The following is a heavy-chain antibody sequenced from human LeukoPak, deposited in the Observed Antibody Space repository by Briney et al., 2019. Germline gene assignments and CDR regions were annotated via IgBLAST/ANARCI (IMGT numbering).Heavy chain of an antibody. J-gene: IGHJ4*02. Sequence: GRSLRLSCAASGFTFSSYGMHWVRQAPGKGLEWVAVIWYDGSNKYYADSVKGRFTISRDNSKNTLYLQMNSLRAEDTAVYYCARGLRTVTTRTTHFDYWGQGTLVTVSS. V-gene: IGHV3-33*01. CDR1: GFTFSSYG. CDR3: ARGLRTVTTRTTHFDY. D-gene: IGHD4-17*01. CDR2: IWYDGSNK.